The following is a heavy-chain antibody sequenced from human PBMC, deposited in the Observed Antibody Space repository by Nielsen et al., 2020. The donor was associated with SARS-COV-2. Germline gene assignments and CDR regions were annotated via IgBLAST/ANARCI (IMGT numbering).Heavy chain of an antibody. CDR3: ARVGGYYDSSGYYYGYFDY. J-gene: IGHJ4*02. D-gene: IGHD3-22*01. Sequence: WIRQHPGKGLEWIGEINHSGSTNYNPSLKSRVTISVDTSKNQFSLKLSSVTAADTAVYYCARVGGYYDSSGYYYGYFDYWGQGTLVTVSP. V-gene: IGHV4-34*01. CDR2: INHSGST.